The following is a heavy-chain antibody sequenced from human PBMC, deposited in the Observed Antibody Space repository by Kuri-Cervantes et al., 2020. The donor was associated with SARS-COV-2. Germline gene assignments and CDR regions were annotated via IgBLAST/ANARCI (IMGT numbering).Heavy chain of an antibody. V-gene: IGHV3-30*04. CDR1: GFTFSSYA. CDR3: ARDSSVGATPGYYYGMDV. CDR2: ISNDGNK. D-gene: IGHD1-26*01. J-gene: IGHJ6*02. Sequence: LSLTCAASGFTFSSYAMHWVRQAPGKGLEWVAVISNDGNKYYADSVKGRFTISRDNSKNTLYLQMNSLRAEDTAVYYCARDSSVGATPGYYYGMDVWGQGNTVNVSS.